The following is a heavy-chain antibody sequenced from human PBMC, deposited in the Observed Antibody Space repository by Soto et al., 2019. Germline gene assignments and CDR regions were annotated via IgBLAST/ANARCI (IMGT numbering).Heavy chain of an antibody. D-gene: IGHD3-10*01. Sequence: SDTLSLTCTVSRGSISNYFWTWIGQPPGRGLEWIGYISYSGTTNYNPSLKSRVTISVDTSTNQFSLKLSSVTAADTAVYYCARRVHYYGSYYYGMDVWGQGTTVTVSS. CDR1: RGSISNYF. J-gene: IGHJ6*02. V-gene: IGHV4-59*08. CDR3: ARRVHYYGSYYYGMDV. CDR2: ISYSGTT.